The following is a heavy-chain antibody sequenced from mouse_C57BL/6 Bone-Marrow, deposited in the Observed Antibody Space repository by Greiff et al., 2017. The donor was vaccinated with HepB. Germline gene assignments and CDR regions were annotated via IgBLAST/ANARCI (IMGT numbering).Heavy chain of an antibody. D-gene: IGHD3-2*02. V-gene: IGHV1-81*01. J-gene: IGHJ2*01. CDR2: IYPRSGNT. CDR3: ARGFLDSSGFDY. Sequence: QVHVKQSGAELARPRASVKLSCKASGYTFTSYGISWVKQRTGQGLEWMGEIYPRSGNTYYNEKFKGKATLTADKSSSTAYMELRSLTSEDSAVYFCARGFLDSSGFDYWGQGTTLTVSS. CDR1: GYTFTSYG.